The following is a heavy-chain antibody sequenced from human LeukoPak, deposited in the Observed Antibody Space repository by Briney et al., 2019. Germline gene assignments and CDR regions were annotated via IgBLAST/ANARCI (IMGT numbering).Heavy chain of an antibody. CDR2: INHSGST. CDR3: ARGNRGYSSGWDVY. D-gene: IGHD6-19*01. CDR1: GGSFSGYY. Sequence: ASETLSLTCAAYGGSFSGYYWSWIRQPPGKGLEWIGEINHSGSTNYNPSLKSRVTISVDTSKNQFSLKLSSVTAADTAVYYCARGNRGYSSGWDVYWGQGTLVTVSS. V-gene: IGHV4-34*01. J-gene: IGHJ4*02.